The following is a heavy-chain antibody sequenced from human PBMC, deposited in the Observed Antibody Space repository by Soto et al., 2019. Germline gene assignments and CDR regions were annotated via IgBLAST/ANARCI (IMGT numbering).Heavy chain of an antibody. J-gene: IGHJ6*02. V-gene: IGHV1-8*01. Sequence: VASVKVSCKASGYTFTSYDINWVRQATGQGLEWMGWMNPNSGNTGYAQKFQGRVTMTRNTSISTAYMELSSLRSEDTAVYYCARGGSTGNDAWYYYYGMDVWGQGTTVTVSS. D-gene: IGHD1-1*01. CDR2: MNPNSGNT. CDR1: GYTFTSYD. CDR3: ARGGSTGNDAWYYYYGMDV.